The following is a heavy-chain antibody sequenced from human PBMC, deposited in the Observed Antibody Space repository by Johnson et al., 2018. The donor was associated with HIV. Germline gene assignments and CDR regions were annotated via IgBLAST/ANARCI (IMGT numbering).Heavy chain of an antibody. CDR3: AKGQVARGAFDI. CDR1: GFTFSSYA. CDR2: ISYDGSNK. J-gene: IGHJ3*02. V-gene: IGHV3-30*04. Sequence: QVQLVESGGGVVQPGRSLRLSCAASGFTFSSYAMHWVRQAPGKGLEWVTVISYDGSNKYYADSVKGRFTISRDNSKNTLYLQINSLRAEDTAVYYCAKGQVARGAFDIWGQGTMVTVSS.